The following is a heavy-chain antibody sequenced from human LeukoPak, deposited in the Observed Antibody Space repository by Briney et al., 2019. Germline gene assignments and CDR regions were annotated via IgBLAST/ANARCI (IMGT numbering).Heavy chain of an antibody. D-gene: IGHD2-2*01. CDR2: IYYSGST. J-gene: IGHJ4*02. CDR1: GGSISSSSYY. CDR3: ARHDTEENIVAVPAAFPYYFDY. Sequence: PSETLSLTCTVSGGSISSSSYYWGWIRQPPGKGLEWIGSIYYSGSTYYNPSLKSRVTISVDTSKNQFSLKLSSVTAADTAVYYCARHDTEENIVAVPAAFPYYFDYWGQGTLVTVSS. V-gene: IGHV4-39*01.